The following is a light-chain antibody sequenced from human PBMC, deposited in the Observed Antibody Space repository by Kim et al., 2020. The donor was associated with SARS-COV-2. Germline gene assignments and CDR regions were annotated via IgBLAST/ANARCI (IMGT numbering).Light chain of an antibody. CDR3: QQYNNWPPWT. CDR2: GAS. CDR1: QSVSSH. V-gene: IGKV3-15*01. Sequence: SPGERATRSCRASQSVSSHLAWYQQKPGQAPRLLIYGASTRATGIPARFSGSGSGTDFTLTIGSLQSEDFATYYCQQYNNWPPWTFGQGTKVDIK. J-gene: IGKJ1*01.